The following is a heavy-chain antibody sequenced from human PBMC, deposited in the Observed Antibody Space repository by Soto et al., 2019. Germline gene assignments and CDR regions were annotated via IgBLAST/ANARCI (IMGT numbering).Heavy chain of an antibody. Sequence: QVQLQESGPGLVKPSQTLSLTCTVSGGSISSGDYYWSWIRQPPGKGLEWIGYIYYSGSTYYNPSLKRRVTISVDAAKTTFSLKLSSVTAADTAVYYCARGDLLWCGELILGHPMDVWGQGTTVTVSS. CDR2: IYYSGST. V-gene: IGHV4-30-4*01. CDR1: GGSISSGDYY. J-gene: IGHJ6*02. D-gene: IGHD3-10*01. CDR3: ARGDLLWCGELILGHPMDV.